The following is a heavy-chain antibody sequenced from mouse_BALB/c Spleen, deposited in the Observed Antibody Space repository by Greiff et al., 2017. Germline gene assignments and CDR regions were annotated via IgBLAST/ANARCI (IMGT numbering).Heavy chain of an antibody. CDR1: GYTFTSYV. V-gene: IGHV1-14*01. J-gene: IGHJ1*01. CDR2: INPYNDGT. CDR3: ASPPLYYGYDDWYFDV. Sequence: EVQLQQSGPELVKPGASVKMSCKASGYTFTSYVMHWVKQKPGQGLEWIGYINPYNDGTKYNEKFKGKATLTSDKSSSTAYMELSSLTSEDSAVYYCASPPLYYGYDDWYFDVWGAGTTVTVSS. D-gene: IGHD2-2*01.